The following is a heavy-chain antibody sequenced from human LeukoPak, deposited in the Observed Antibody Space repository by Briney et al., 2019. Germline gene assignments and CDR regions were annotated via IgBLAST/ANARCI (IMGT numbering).Heavy chain of an antibody. CDR2: IWYDGSNK. J-gene: IGHJ4*02. V-gene: IGHV3-33*01. Sequence: GTSLRLSCAASGFTFTSYGMHWVRQAPGKGLEWVAVIWYDGSNKYYVDSVKGRFTISRDNSKNTLYLQMNSLRAEDTAVYYCARGGSGYDFDFWGQGTLVTVSS. CDR3: ARGGSGYDFDF. D-gene: IGHD5-12*01. CDR1: GFTFTSYG.